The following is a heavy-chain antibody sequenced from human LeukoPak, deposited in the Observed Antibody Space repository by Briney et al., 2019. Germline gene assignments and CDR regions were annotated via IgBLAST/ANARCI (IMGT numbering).Heavy chain of an antibody. CDR2: IYYSGST. J-gene: IGHJ4*02. V-gene: IGHV4-59*08. Sequence: TSETLSLTCTVSGGSISSYYWSWIRQPPGKGLEWIGYIYYSGSTNYNPSLKSRVTISVDTSKSQFSLRLSSVTAADTAVYYCSRHAGSDGWYFLYFDYWGQGTLVTVSS. D-gene: IGHD6-19*01. CDR1: GGSISSYY. CDR3: SRHAGSDGWYFLYFDY.